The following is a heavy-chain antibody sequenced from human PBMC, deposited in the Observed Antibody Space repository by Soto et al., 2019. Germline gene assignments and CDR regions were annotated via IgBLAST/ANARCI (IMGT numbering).Heavy chain of an antibody. D-gene: IGHD5-18*01. Sequence: QVHLVQSGAEVKKPGASVKVSCKAFGYTFTSYAVHWLRQAPGQRLEWMGWINAGKGNTKHSQKFQDRVTITRDTASTTAYMELSSLTSEDTAVYFCARTGIDTPMLTDFWGQGTLVTVSS. V-gene: IGHV1-3*01. CDR2: INAGKGNT. CDR1: GYTFTSYA. J-gene: IGHJ4*02. CDR3: ARTGIDTPMLTDF.